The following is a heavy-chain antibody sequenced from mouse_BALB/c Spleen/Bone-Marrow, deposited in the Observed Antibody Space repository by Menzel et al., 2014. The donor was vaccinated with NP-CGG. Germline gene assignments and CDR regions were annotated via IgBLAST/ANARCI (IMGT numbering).Heavy chain of an antibody. CDR3: ASGVTTGWFVY. D-gene: IGHD2-2*01. J-gene: IGHJ3*01. V-gene: IGHV1-76*01. Sequence: VHLVESGAELVRPGASVKLPCKTSGYIFTSYWIHWVKQRSGQGLEWIARIYPGSGSTYYNEKFEGKATLTADKSSSTAYMQLSSLKSEDSAVYFCASGVTTGWFVYWGQGTLVTVSA. CDR2: IYPGSGST. CDR1: GYIFTSYW.